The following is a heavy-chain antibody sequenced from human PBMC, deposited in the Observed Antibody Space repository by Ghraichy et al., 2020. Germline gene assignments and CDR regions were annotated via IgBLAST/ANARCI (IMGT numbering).Heavy chain of an antibody. CDR1: GGSVRNNF. Sequence: SQTLSLTCSVAGGSVRNNFWSWVRQPPGKGLEWIGYIYYTGTTNYSPFLKSRVTMSVDTSRNHSPLNLRSVTAADTAVYYCARGQNYYGSRGYVRAVLGFDYWGQGALVTVSS. J-gene: IGHJ4*02. CDR2: IYYTGTT. D-gene: IGHD3-22*01. CDR3: ARGQNYYGSRGYVRAVLGFDY. V-gene: IGHV4-59*02.